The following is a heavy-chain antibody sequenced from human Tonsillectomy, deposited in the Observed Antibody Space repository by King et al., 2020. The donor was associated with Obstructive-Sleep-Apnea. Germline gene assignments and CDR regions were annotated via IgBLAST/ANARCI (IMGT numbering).Heavy chain of an antibody. J-gene: IGHJ6*02. CDR2: ISYDGGNK. V-gene: IGHV3-30*04. Sequence: VQLVESGGGVVQPGRSLRLSCAASGFTFSNYAMHWVRQAPGKGLEWVAVISYDGGNKFYADSVKGRFTISRDNSKNTLWLQMDSLRAEDTAVYYCARDRISGGYSVRGMDVCGQGTTVTVSS. CDR1: GFTFSNYA. D-gene: IGHD1-26*01. CDR3: ARDRISGGYSVRGMDV.